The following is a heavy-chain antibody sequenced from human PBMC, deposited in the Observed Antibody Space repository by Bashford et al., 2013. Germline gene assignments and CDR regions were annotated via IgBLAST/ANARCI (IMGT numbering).Heavy chain of an antibody. CDR3: AKFHWLTAFDI. D-gene: IGHD3-22*01. Sequence: SETLSLTCTVSGDSITNHYWSWIRQAPGKGLEWIGYISNSGSTTFNPSLRSRVTISVDTSKNHVSLRLSSVTAADTAEYYCAKFHWLTAFDIWGQGTMVTVSS. J-gene: IGHJ3*02. V-gene: IGHV4-59*11. CDR2: ISNSGST. CDR1: GDSITNHY.